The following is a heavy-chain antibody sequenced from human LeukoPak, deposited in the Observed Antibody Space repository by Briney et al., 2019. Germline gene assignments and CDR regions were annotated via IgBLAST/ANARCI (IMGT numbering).Heavy chain of an antibody. J-gene: IGHJ4*02. D-gene: IGHD6-13*01. CDR2: MNPNSGKT. CDR1: GYTFTTSD. CDR3: ARGRPGPAGAGTYDF. Sequence: ASVTVSYTASGYTFTTSDINWVRQATGQGLEWMGWMNPNSGKTGSAQKFQGRLTMTKNTSTSTAYMEVTGLKFEDTAIYYCARGRPGPAGAGTYDFWGQGTLITVSS. V-gene: IGHV1-8*01.